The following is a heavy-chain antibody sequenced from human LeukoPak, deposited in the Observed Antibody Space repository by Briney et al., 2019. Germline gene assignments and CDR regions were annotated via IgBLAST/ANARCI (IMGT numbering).Heavy chain of an antibody. D-gene: IGHD2-15*01. CDR1: GFKFSDYG. CDR2: FSFHGSNM. Sequence: PGGSLRLSCTASGFKFSDYGINWVRQAPGKGLEWVTIFSFHGSNMFYAESVRGRFIFSRDNAKNTIYLQMNNLRPEDTAVYYCVKDLPPFCSGGGCYGLDSWGRGTLVTVSS. CDR3: VKDLPPFCSGGGCYGLDS. V-gene: IGHV3-30*18. J-gene: IGHJ4*02.